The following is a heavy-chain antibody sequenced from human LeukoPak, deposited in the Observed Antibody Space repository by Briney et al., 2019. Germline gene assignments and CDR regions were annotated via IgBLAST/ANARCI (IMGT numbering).Heavy chain of an antibody. CDR1: GVTFSSYA. Sequence: GGSLRLSCAASGVTFSSYAMHWVCLAPGKGLGWVAVISYDGSNKYYADSVKGRFTISRDNSKNTLYLQMNSLRAEDTAVYYCARDSGYDSLDYWGQGTLVTVSS. J-gene: IGHJ4*02. CDR3: ARDSGYDSLDY. V-gene: IGHV3-30-3*01. D-gene: IGHD5-12*01. CDR2: ISYDGSNK.